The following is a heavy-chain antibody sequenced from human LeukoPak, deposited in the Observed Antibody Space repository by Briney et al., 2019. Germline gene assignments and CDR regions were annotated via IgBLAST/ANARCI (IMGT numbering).Heavy chain of an antibody. CDR1: GYTFTTYN. CDR3: ARDPRTIVGGADVIRVLDP. Sequence: SVKVSCKASGYTFTTYNINWVRQATGQGLEWLAWMNPTTDKAGYAQKYQDRVTQKLQGRITITWDTSISTAYMELRSLRSDDTAVYYCARDPRTIVGGADVIRVLDPWGQGTLVTVSS. V-gene: IGHV1-8*03. CDR2: MNPTTDKA. J-gene: IGHJ5*02. D-gene: IGHD1-26*01.